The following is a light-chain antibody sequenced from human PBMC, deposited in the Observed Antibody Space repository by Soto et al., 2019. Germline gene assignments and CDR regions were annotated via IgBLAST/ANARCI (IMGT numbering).Light chain of an antibody. CDR1: SSNIGSNP. Sequence: QSALTQPPSASGTPGQRVTISCSGSSSNIGSNPVNWYQHLPGTAPKLLIYNNNQRPSGVPDRFSDSKSGTSASLAISGLQSEDEADYYCAAWDDSLNGVVFGGGTKVTVL. J-gene: IGLJ2*01. CDR3: AAWDDSLNGVV. V-gene: IGLV1-44*01. CDR2: NNN.